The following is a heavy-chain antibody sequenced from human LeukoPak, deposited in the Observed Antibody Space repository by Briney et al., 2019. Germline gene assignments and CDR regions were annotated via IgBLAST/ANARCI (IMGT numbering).Heavy chain of an antibody. V-gene: IGHV4-34*01. J-gene: IGHJ4*02. CDR1: GGSFSNYY. D-gene: IGHD6-13*01. CDR3: ARPPVRVAAVGKYFDF. CDR2: INHSGST. Sequence: PSETLSLTCAVYGGSFSNYYWSWIRQPPGKGLEWIGEINHSGSTNYNPSLKSRLTISVDTSQKQFSLKLSSVTAADTAVYYCARPPVRVAAVGKYFDFWGQGTLVIVSS.